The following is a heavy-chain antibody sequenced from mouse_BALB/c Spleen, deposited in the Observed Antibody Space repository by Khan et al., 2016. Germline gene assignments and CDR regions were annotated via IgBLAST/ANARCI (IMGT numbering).Heavy chain of an antibody. Sequence: QIQLVQSGPELKKPGETVKISCKASGYSFTNYGMNWVKQAPGKGLKWMGWIDTNTGEPTYAEEFKGRFAFSLETSAITAYLQINNLKNDDTATYCCARWRYDYAWFAYWGQGTLVTVSA. V-gene: IGHV9-3*02. D-gene: IGHD2-4*01. J-gene: IGHJ3*01. CDR3: ARWRYDYAWFAY. CDR2: IDTNTGEP. CDR1: GYSFTNYG.